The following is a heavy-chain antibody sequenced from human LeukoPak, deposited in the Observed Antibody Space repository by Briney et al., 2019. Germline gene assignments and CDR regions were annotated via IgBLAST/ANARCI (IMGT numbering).Heavy chain of an antibody. CDR3: ARDRRDGYSFRPTWYFDL. J-gene: IGHJ2*01. V-gene: IGHV4-59*12. CDR2: IYYSGST. CDR1: GESISGYY. Sequence: SETLSLTCTVSGESISGYYWSWIRQPPGKGLEWIGYIYYSGSTNYNPSLKSRVTISVDTSKNQFSLKLSSVTAADTAVYYCARDRRDGYSFRPTWYFDLWGRGTLVTVSS. D-gene: IGHD5-24*01.